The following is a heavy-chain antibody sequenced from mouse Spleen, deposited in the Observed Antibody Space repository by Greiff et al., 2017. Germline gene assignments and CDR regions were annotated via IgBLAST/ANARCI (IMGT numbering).Heavy chain of an antibody. CDR1: GFSLTSYG. CDR2: IWAGGRT. V-gene: IGHV2-9*02. Sequence: VKLQESGPGLVAPSQSLSITCTVSGFSLTSYGVHWVRQPPGKGLEWLGVIWAGGRTNYNSALMSRLSISKDNSKSQVFLKMNSLQTDDTAMYYCATYGSSLACFAYWGQGTLVTVSA. D-gene: IGHD1-1*01. CDR3: ATYGSSLACFAY. J-gene: IGHJ3*01.